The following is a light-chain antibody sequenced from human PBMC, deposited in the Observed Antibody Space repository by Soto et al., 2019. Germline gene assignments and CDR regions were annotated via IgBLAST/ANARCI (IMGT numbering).Light chain of an antibody. V-gene: IGLV3-1*01. J-gene: IGLJ1*01. CDR1: KLGDKY. Sequence: SSELTQPPSVSVSPGQTASITCSGDKLGDKYACWYQQKPGQSPVLVICQDSKRPSGIPERFSGSRSGNTATLTISGTQAMDEADYYCQAWDSNNYVFGTGTKLTVL. CDR2: QDS. CDR3: QAWDSNNYV.